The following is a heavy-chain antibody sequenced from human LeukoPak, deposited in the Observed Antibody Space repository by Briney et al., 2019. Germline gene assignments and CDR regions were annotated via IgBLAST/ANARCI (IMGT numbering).Heavy chain of an antibody. Sequence: ASVKVSCKTSGYTFTIYGISWVRQAPGQGLEWMGWISAYNGNTNYAQKLQGGVTMTTDTSTSTAYMELRSLRSDDTAVYYCARDRDQDYYDSSGLDFDYWGQGTLVTVSS. CDR2: ISAYNGNT. J-gene: IGHJ4*02. V-gene: IGHV1-18*01. D-gene: IGHD3-22*01. CDR1: GYTFTIYG. CDR3: ARDRDQDYYDSSGLDFDY.